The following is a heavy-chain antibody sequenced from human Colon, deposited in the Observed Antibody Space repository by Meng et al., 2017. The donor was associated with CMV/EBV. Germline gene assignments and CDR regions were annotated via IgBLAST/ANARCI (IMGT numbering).Heavy chain of an antibody. CDR3: AREARYYDSSGTSSAMDV. J-gene: IGHJ6*02. D-gene: IGHD3-22*01. V-gene: IGHV3-11*04. CDR2: IVGSGGSTI. CDR1: GFTFSDYY. Sequence: GGSLRLSCAASGFTFSDYYMSWVRQAPGKGLEWVSYIVGSGGSTIYYADSVKGRFTISRDNAKNSLYLQMNSLRVEVTAVYYCAREARYYDSSGTSSAMDVWGQGTPFPFSS.